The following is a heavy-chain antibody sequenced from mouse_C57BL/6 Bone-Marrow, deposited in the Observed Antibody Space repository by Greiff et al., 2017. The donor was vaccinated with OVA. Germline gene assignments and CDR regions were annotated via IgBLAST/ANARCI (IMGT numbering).Heavy chain of an antibody. CDR1: GFTFSDYY. D-gene: IGHD2-3*01. V-gene: IGHV5-12*01. J-gene: IGHJ4*01. CDR2: ISNGGGST. Sequence: EVQGVESGGGLVQPGGSLKLSCAASGFTFSDYYMYWVRQTPEKRLEWVAYISNGGGSTYYPDTVKGRFTISRDNAKNTLYLQMSRLKSEDTAMYYCARHPDGYYAMDYWGQGTSVTVSS. CDR3: ARHPDGYYAMDY.